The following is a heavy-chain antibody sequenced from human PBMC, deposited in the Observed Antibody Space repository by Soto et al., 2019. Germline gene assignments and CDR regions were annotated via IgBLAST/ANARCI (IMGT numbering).Heavy chain of an antibody. V-gene: IGHV1-69*02. Sequence: QVQLVQSGAEVKKPGSSVKVSCKASGGTFSSYTISWVRQAPGQGLEWMGRIIPILGIANYAQKFQGRVTITADKSTSTVYMELSSLRSEDTAVYYCARSSGDYYDSSGYYLYYFGMDVWGQGTTVTVSS. CDR3: ARSSGDYYDSSGYYLYYFGMDV. J-gene: IGHJ6*02. CDR1: GGTFSSYT. CDR2: IIPILGIA. D-gene: IGHD3-22*01.